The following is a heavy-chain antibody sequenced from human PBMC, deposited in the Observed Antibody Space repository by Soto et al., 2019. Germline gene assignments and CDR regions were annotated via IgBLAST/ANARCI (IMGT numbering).Heavy chain of an antibody. CDR3: ARAVTWGLDV. V-gene: IGHV3-48*02. Sequence: EVQLVESGGGLVQPGGSLRLSCAASGFAFILYSMSWVRQAPGKGLEWVSYISRSSTGIHYADSVKGRFTISRDDATNSMHLQMNSLRDGDTAVYYCARAVTWGLDVWGQGTTVSISS. CDR2: ISRSSTGI. CDR1: GFAFILYS. D-gene: IGHD3-10*01. J-gene: IGHJ6*02.